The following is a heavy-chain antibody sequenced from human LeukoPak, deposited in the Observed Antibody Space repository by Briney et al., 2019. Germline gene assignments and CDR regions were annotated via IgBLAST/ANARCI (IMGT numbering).Heavy chain of an antibody. Sequence: GGSLRLSCAASGLTFSSYGMHWVRQAPGKGLEWVALIWYDGSNNYYADSVKGRFTISRDNSKNTLYLQMNSLRAEDTAVYYCARDYSSSSTLDYWGQGTLVTVSS. CDR3: ARDYSSSSTLDY. V-gene: IGHV3-33*01. J-gene: IGHJ4*02. D-gene: IGHD6-6*01. CDR2: IWYDGSNN. CDR1: GLTFSSYG.